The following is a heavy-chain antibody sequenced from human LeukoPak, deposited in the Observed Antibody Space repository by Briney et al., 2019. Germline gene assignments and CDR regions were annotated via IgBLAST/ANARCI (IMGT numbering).Heavy chain of an antibody. J-gene: IGHJ4*02. V-gene: IGHV3-23*01. CDR2: ISGSGGTT. CDR3: AKAGIYDYVWGSYLVD. CDR1: GFSFSTSG. Sequence: QSGGSLRLSCAASGFSFSTSGMSWVRQAPGKGLEWVSTISGSGGTTYDADSVKGRFTISRDNSKNTLYLQMNSLRAEDTAVYYCAKAGIYDYVWGSYLVDWGQGTLVTVSS. D-gene: IGHD3-16*01.